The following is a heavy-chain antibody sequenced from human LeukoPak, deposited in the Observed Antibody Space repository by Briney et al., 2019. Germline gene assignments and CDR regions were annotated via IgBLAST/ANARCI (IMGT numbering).Heavy chain of an antibody. V-gene: IGHV4-34*01. J-gene: IGHJ4*02. D-gene: IGHD3-10*01. CDR2: INHSGST. Sequence: PSETLSLTCAVYGGSFSGYYWSWIRQPPGKGLEWIGEINHSGSTNYNPSLKSRVTISVDTSKNQFSLKLSSVTAADTAVYYCARGLVIRRSGSYSFDYWGQGTLVTVSS. CDR3: ARGLVIRRSGSYSFDY. CDR1: GGSFSGYY.